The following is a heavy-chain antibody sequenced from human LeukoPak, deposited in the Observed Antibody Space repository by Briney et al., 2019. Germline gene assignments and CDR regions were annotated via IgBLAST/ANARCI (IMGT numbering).Heavy chain of an antibody. CDR3: AREMGGYPFDY. V-gene: IGHV3-48*03. Sequence: KSGGSLRLSCAASGFLFSSFEVNWVRQAPGKGLEWVSYISSSGITIYYADSVKGRFTISRDNAKNSLYLQMNSLRAEDTAVYYCAREMGGYPFDYWGQGTLVTVSS. J-gene: IGHJ4*02. D-gene: IGHD5-12*01. CDR2: ISSSGITI. CDR1: GFLFSSFE.